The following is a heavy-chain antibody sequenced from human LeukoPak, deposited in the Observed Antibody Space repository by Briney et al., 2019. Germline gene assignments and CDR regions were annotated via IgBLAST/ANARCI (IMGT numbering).Heavy chain of an antibody. D-gene: IGHD5-24*01. CDR2: IYTSGST. CDR3: ARSGTITFDI. CDR1: GDSISSYH. Sequence: SETLSLTCTVPGDSISSYHWSWIRQPAGKGLEWIGPIYTSGSTNYNPSLKSRVTMSVDTSKNQFSLKLSSVTAADTAVYYCARSGTITFDIWGQGTMVTVSS. V-gene: IGHV4-4*07. J-gene: IGHJ3*02.